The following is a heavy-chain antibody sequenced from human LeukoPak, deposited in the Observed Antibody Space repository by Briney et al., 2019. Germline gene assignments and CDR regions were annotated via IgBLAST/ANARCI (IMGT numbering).Heavy chain of an antibody. CDR1: GGSISSYY. V-gene: IGHV4-59*08. CDR2: IYYSGST. CDR3: ARAREVAGTFDY. Sequence: SETLSLTCTVSGGSISSYYWSWIRQPPGKGLEWIGYIYYSGSTNYNPSLKSRVTISVDTSKTQFSLKLSSVTAAGTAVYYCARAREVAGTFDYWGEGTLVTVSS. D-gene: IGHD6-19*01. J-gene: IGHJ4*02.